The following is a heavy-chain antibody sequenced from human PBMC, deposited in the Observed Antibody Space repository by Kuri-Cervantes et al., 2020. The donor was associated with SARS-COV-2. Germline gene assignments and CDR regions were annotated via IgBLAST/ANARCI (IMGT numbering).Heavy chain of an antibody. D-gene: IGHD2-2*01. CDR2: IYYSGST. CDR1: GGSISSYY. CDR3: ARPSDYCSSTSCLDY. J-gene: IGHJ4*02. Sequence: SETLSLTCTVSGGSISSYYWSWIRQPPGKGLEWIGYIYYSGSTNYNPSLKSRVTISVDTSKNQFSLKLSSVTAADTAMYYCARPSDYCSSTSCLDYWGQGTLVTVSS. V-gene: IGHV4-59*01.